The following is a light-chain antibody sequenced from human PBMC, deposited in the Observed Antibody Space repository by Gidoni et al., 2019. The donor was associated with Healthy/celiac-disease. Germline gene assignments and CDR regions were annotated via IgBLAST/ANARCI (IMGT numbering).Light chain of an antibody. CDR2: AAS. V-gene: IGKV1-39*01. Sequence: DIQMTQSPSSLSASVGDRVTITRRASQSISSYLYWYQQKPGKAPKLLIYAASSLQSGVTSRFSGSGSGTDFTLTISSLQPEDFATYYCQQNYSKLFTFGPXTKVDIK. J-gene: IGKJ3*01. CDR1: QSISSY. CDR3: QQNYSKLFT.